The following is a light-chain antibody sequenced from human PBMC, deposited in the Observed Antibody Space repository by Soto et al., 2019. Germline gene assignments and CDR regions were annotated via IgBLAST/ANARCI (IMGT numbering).Light chain of an antibody. Sequence: DIQLTQSPSSLCASVGDRVTLTCQASQNINNYLNWYQQKPGRAPKLLIYDASNLEAGVPSRFRGSGSGTDFTFTISRLQPEDIATYYCQQLNSFPITFGQGTRLEIK. J-gene: IGKJ5*01. CDR2: DAS. CDR3: QQLNSFPIT. CDR1: QNINNY. V-gene: IGKV1-33*01.